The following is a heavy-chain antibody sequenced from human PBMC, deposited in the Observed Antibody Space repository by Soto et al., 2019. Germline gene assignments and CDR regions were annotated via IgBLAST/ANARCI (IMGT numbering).Heavy chain of an antibody. D-gene: IGHD5-18*01. CDR3: ARGSTAMVAGY. CDR1: GYTFTSYG. CDR2: ISAYNGKA. J-gene: IGHJ4*02. V-gene: IGHV1-18*01. Sequence: ASVKVSCKASGYTFTSYGISWVRQAPGQGLEWMGGISAYNGKANYAQKFQGRVTMTTDESTSTAYMELSSLRSEDTAVYYCARGSTAMVAGYWGQGTLVTVPQ.